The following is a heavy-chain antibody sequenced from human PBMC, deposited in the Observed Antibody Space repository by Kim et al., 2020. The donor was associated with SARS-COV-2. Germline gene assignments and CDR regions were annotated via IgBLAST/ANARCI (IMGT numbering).Heavy chain of an antibody. CDR3: ARTDGYSSRWHWFDY. Sequence: PSLKSRVTISVDTSKNQFSLKLSSVTAADTAVYYCARTDGYSSRWHWFDYWGQGTLVTVSS. D-gene: IGHD6-13*01. J-gene: IGHJ4*02. V-gene: IGHV4-59*01.